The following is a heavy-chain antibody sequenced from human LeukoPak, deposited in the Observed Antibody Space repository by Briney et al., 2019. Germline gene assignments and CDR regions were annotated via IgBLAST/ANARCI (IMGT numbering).Heavy chain of an antibody. J-gene: IGHJ4*02. CDR2: IYYSGST. D-gene: IGHD3-10*01. Sequence: SHTLSLTRTVSGGSFSSYYWSWIRQPPGKGLEWIGYIYYSGSTNYNPSLKSRVTISVDTSKNQFSLKLSSVTAADTAVYYCASGAPFETYFEYWGQGTLVTVSS. CDR3: ASGAPFETYFEY. CDR1: GGSFSSYY. V-gene: IGHV4-59*07.